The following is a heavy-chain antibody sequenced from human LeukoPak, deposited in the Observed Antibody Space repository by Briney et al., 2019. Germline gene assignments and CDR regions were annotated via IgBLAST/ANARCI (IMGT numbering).Heavy chain of an antibody. D-gene: IGHD2-15*01. CDR2: IYTRGST. CDR3: ARGRYCSADICSGGDAFDI. J-gene: IGHJ3*02. V-gene: IGHV4-4*07. Sequence: SETLSLTCTVSGGSINNYYWCWIRQPAGKGLEWIGRIYTRGSTNYNPSLKSRVTMSVDTSKNQFSLKLSSVTAADTAVYYCARGRYCSADICSGGDAFDIWGQGTMVSVSS. CDR1: GGSINNYY.